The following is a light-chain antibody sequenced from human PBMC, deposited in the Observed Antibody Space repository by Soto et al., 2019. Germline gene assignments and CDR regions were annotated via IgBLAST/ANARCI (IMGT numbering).Light chain of an antibody. J-gene: IGLJ2*01. CDR2: RDH. V-gene: IGLV1-44*01. Sequence: QSVLTQPPSASGTPGQRVNISCSGSRYNIGSNTVNWYQQVPGTAPRLLIHRDHQRPSGVPDRFSGSKSGTSASLAISGLQSEDEAEYYCAAWDDSLNGYVVFGGGTKVTVL. CDR3: AAWDDSLNGYVV. CDR1: RYNIGSNT.